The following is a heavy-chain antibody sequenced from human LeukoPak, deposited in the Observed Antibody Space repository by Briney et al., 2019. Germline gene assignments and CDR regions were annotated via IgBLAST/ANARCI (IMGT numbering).Heavy chain of an antibody. Sequence: PSETLSLTCTVSGGSISSSSYYWGWIRQPPGKGLEWIGSIYYSGSTNYNPSLKSRVTISVDTSKNQFSLKLSSVTAADTAVYYCARTVLYYYYYYMDVRGKGTTVTVSS. CDR3: ARTVLYYYYYYMDV. J-gene: IGHJ6*03. D-gene: IGHD2-8*01. CDR2: IYYSGST. V-gene: IGHV4-39*07. CDR1: GGSISSSSYY.